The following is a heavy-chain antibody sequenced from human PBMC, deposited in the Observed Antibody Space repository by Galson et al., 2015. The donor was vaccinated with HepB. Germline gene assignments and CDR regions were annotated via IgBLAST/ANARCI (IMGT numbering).Heavy chain of an antibody. D-gene: IGHD4-17*01. J-gene: IGHJ4*02. V-gene: IGHV4-34*01. CDR1: GGFLSGYY. CDR2: INHSGST. Sequence: ETLSHTCAVYGGFLSGYYWTWIRQPPGKGLECIGEINHSGSTNYNPSLKSRVTISVDTSKNQFSLKLSSVTAADTAVYYCARHGDYGDYVASWGQGTLVTVSS. CDR3: ARHGDYGDYVAS.